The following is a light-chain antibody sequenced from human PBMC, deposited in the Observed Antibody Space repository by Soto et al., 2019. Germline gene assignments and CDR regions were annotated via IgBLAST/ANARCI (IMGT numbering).Light chain of an antibody. CDR2: AIS. CDR1: ETVYGRQ. Sequence: IVLTQSPGTLSVSPGGRATLSCRSSETVYGRQLAWYQQRAGQAPRLLIYAISTRAAGIPDRFSGSGSGTDFTLTISRVEPADSAMYYCQQFGSSWWTFAQGTRLEIK. J-gene: IGKJ5*01. V-gene: IGKV3-20*01. CDR3: QQFGSSWWT.